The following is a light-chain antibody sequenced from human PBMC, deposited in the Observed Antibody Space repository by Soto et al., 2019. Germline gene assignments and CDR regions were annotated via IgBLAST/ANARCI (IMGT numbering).Light chain of an antibody. CDR1: QSILSY. CDR3: QQSYSTPT. J-gene: IGKJ4*01. CDR2: AAS. Sequence: DIQMTQSPSSLSASVGDRVTITCRASQSILSYLNWYQQKPGIAPKLLIYAASSLQSGVPSRFSGSGSGTDFTLTISSLQPEDFATYYCQQSYSTPTFGGGTKVEIK. V-gene: IGKV1-39*01.